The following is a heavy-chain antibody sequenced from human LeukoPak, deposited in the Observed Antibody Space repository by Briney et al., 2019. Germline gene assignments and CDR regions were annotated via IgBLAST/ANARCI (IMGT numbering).Heavy chain of an antibody. CDR3: AKAPVTTCRGAYCYPFDY. V-gene: IGHV3-23*01. J-gene: IGHJ4*02. D-gene: IGHD2-21*01. Sequence: GGSLRLSCTASGFTLSSYEMSWIRQAPGKGLEWVSSIDYSGGSTYYADSVKGRFTISRDSSKNTLFLQMNRLRPEDAAVYYCAKAPVTTCRGAYCYPFDYWGQGTLVTVSS. CDR1: GFTLSSYE. CDR2: IDYSGGST.